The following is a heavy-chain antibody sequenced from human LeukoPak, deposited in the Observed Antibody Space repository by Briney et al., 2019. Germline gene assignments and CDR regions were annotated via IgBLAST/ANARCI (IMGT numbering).Heavy chain of an antibody. J-gene: IGHJ5*02. CDR2: ISGSGGST. Sequence: GGTLRLSCAASGFTFSSYGMSWVRQAPGKGLEWVSAISGSGGSTYYADSVKGRFTISRDNSKNTLYLQMNSLRAEDTAVYYCAKEGGYYDSSGYYNWFDPWGQGTLVTVSS. D-gene: IGHD3-22*01. V-gene: IGHV3-23*01. CDR1: GFTFSSYG. CDR3: AKEGGYYDSSGYYNWFDP.